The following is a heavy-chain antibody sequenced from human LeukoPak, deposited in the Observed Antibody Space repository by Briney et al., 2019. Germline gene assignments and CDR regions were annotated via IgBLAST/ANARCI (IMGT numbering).Heavy chain of an antibody. V-gene: IGHV1-2*02. Sequence: GASVKVSCKASGYTFTGYYMHWVRQAPGQGLEWMGWINPNSGGTNYAQKFQGRVTMTRETSISTAYMELSRLRSDDTAVYYCARDSPYSEVVVPAASSHYWGQGTLVTVSS. CDR3: ARDSPYSEVVVPAASSHY. J-gene: IGHJ4*02. D-gene: IGHD2-2*01. CDR2: INPNSGGT. CDR1: GYTFTGYY.